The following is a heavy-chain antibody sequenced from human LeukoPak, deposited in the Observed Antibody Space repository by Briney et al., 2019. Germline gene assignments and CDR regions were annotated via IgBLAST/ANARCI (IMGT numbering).Heavy chain of an antibody. Sequence: GGSLRLSCAASGFTFTTYWMHWVRQAPGKGLVWVSHINSDGSFTSYADSVKGRFTISRDNAKNSLYLQMNSLRTEDTAFYFCAKDIGCSGGTCYFPNYFDYWGQGTLVTVSS. CDR1: GFTFTTYW. CDR3: AKDIGCSGGTCYFPNYFDY. J-gene: IGHJ4*02. CDR2: INSDGSFT. D-gene: IGHD2-15*01. V-gene: IGHV3-74*01.